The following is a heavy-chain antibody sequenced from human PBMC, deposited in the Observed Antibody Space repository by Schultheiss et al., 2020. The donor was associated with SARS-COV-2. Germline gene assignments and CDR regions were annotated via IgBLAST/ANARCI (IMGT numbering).Heavy chain of an antibody. J-gene: IGHJ3*02. Sequence: GGSLRLSCAASGFTFSSYGMNWVRLAPGRGLEWVSYISSIGDTIYYADSVKGRFTISRDNSKNTLYLQMNSLRAEDTAVYYCARDFYAFDIWGQGTMVTVSS. CDR1: GFTFSSYG. V-gene: IGHV3-48*01. CDR2: ISSIGDTI. CDR3: ARDFYAFDI.